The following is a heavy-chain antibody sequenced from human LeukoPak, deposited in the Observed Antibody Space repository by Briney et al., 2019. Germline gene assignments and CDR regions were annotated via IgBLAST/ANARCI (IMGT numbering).Heavy chain of an antibody. Sequence: GGSLRLSCAASGFTFSTYWMHWVRQVPGKGLLWVSRINDVSGSTYADSVKGRFTISRDNAKNMLYLQMNGLRVEDTAVYYCVVWGEDRSGHRFDFWGQGTLVTVSS. V-gene: IGHV3-74*01. CDR2: INDVSGS. CDR3: VVWGEDRSGHRFDF. D-gene: IGHD3-22*01. J-gene: IGHJ4*02. CDR1: GFTFSTYW.